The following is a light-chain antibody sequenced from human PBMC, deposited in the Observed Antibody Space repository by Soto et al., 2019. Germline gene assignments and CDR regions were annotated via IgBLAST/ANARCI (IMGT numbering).Light chain of an antibody. CDR1: QSVGSI. CDR3: QQRNGRPPVT. V-gene: IGKV3D-15*01. J-gene: IGKJ5*01. Sequence: EIVLTQSPATLPVSPGERATLSCRASQSVGSIQAWLQQQTRHQPRRLINGGSTSATGVTARFCGSRCGTNFTPIISSILDADSSVEYYQQRNGRPPVTFGQGTRLEIK. CDR2: GGS.